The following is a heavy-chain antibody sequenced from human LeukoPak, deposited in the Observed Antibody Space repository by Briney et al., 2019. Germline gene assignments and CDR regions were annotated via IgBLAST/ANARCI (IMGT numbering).Heavy chain of an antibody. V-gene: IGHV1-8*02. Sequence: ASVKVSCKASGYTFTGYYMHWVRQAPGQGLEWMGWMNPNSGNTGYAQKFQGRVTMTRNTSISTAYMELSSLRSEDTAVYYCARIMITFGGVFYYYYGMDVWGQGTTVTVSS. D-gene: IGHD3-16*01. CDR2: MNPNSGNT. CDR3: ARIMITFGGVFYYYYGMDV. J-gene: IGHJ6*02. CDR1: GYTFTGYY.